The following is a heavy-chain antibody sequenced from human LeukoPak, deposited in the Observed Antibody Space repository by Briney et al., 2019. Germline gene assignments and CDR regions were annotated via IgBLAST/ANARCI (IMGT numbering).Heavy chain of an antibody. CDR2: IRYDGSNK. V-gene: IGHV3-30*02. J-gene: IGHJ4*02. CDR1: GFTFSSYG. CDR3: AKDIRFIGVYPDY. Sequence: GGSLRLSCAASGFTFSSYGMHWVRQAPGKGLEWVAFIRYDGSNKYYADSVKGRFTISRDNAKNSLYLQMNSLRAEDTALYYCAKDIRFIGVYPDYWGQGTLVTVSS. D-gene: IGHD6-13*01.